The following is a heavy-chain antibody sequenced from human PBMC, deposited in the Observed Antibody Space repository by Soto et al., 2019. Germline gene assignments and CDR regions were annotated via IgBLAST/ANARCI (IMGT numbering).Heavy chain of an antibody. D-gene: IGHD6-13*01. V-gene: IGHV1-8*01. J-gene: IGHJ5*02. CDR1: GYTFTSYD. Sequence: QVQLVQSGAEVKKPGASVKVSCKASGYTFTSYDINWVRQATGQGLEWMGWMNPNSGNTGYAQKFQGRVTMTRNTSISTAYMDLSSLRSEATAVYYCARERSVAGTGWFDPCGQGTLVTVSS. CDR3: ARERSVAGTGWFDP. CDR2: MNPNSGNT.